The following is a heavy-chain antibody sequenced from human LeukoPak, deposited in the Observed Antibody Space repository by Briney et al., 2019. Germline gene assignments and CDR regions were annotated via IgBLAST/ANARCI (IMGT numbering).Heavy chain of an antibody. CDR1: GFTFSSYS. CDR2: ISSSSSYI. J-gene: IGHJ4*02. Sequence: GGSLRLSCAASGFTFSSYSMNWVRQAPGKGLEWVSSISSSSSYIYYADSVKGRFTISRDNAKNSLYLQINSLRAEDTAVYYCARDLTVGATVRYFDYWGQGTLVTVSS. D-gene: IGHD1-26*01. CDR3: ARDLTVGATVRYFDY. V-gene: IGHV3-21*01.